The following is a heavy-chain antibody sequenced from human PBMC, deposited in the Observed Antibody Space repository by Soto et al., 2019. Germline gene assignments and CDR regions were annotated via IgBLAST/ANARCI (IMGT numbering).Heavy chain of an antibody. J-gene: IGHJ5*02. CDR3: ARDVSSYSFS. CDR2: IFSSGGGGGT. CDR1: GFTISNNA. Sequence: QLGGSLRLSCSASGFTISNNAMNWVRQAPRKGLEGVSTIFSSGGGGGTRYADSVKGRFTISRDNSKNTLYLQMNSLRAEDTAIYYCARDVSSYSFSWGQGTLVTVSS. V-gene: IGHV3-23*01. D-gene: IGHD3-22*01.